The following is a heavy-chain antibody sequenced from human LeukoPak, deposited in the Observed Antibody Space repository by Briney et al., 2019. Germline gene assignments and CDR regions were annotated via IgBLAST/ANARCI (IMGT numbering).Heavy chain of an antibody. CDR1: GGSISSGGYY. CDR3: ARLTYGGYGDDY. CDR2: IYYSGST. V-gene: IGHV4-31*03. J-gene: IGHJ4*02. Sequence: SQTLSLTCTVSGGSISSGGYYWSWIRQHPGKGLEWIGYIYYSGSTYYNPSLKSRVTISVDTSKNQFSLKLSSVTAADTAVYYCARLTYGGYGDDYWGQGTLVTVSS. D-gene: IGHD5-12*01.